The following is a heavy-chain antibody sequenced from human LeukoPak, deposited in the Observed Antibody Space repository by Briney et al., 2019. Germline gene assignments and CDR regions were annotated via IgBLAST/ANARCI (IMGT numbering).Heavy chain of an antibody. J-gene: IGHJ4*02. CDR2: IYSSGNT. D-gene: IGHD2-15*01. CDR3: ARERRYCSGVNCYSGLDY. V-gene: IGHV3-53*01. CDR1: GLTVSSNY. Sequence: PGGSLRLSCAASGLTVSSNYLNWVRQAPGKGLERVSIIYSSGNTYYADSVKGRFIISRDNSKNTLYPQMTSLRLEDTAVYYCARERRYCSGVNCYSGLDYWGQGTRVTVSS.